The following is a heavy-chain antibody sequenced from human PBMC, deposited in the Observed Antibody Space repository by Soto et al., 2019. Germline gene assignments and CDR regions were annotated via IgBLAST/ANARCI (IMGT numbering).Heavy chain of an antibody. J-gene: IGHJ6*02. CDR1: GGSISSGGYY. CDR2: IYYSGST. Sequence: SETLSLTCTVSGGSISSGGYYWSWIRQHPGKGLEWIWYIYYSGSTYYNPSLKSRVTISVDTSKNHFSLKLSSVTAADTAVYYCARVPKGVPAAMGGGYYYYGMDVWGQGTTVTVSS. D-gene: IGHD2-2*01. V-gene: IGHV4-31*03. CDR3: ARVPKGVPAAMGGGYYYYGMDV.